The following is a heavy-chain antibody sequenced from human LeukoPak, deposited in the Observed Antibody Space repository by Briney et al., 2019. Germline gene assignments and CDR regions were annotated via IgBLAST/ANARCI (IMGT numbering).Heavy chain of an antibody. D-gene: IGHD6-19*01. CDR3: AKDFRGDSSGWKEPSPVFDY. CDR1: GFTFDDYA. J-gene: IGHJ4*02. CDR2: ISGDGGST. V-gene: IGHV3-43*02. Sequence: PGGSLRLSCAASGFTFDDYAMHWVRQAPGKDLEWVSLISGDGGSTYYADSVKGRFTISRDNSKNSLYLQMNSLRTEDTALYYCAKDFRGDSSGWKEPSPVFDYWGQGTLVTVSS.